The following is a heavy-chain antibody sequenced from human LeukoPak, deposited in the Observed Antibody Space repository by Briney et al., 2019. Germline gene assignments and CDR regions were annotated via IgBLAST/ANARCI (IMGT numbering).Heavy chain of an antibody. CDR1: GGSISSGGYS. J-gene: IGHJ6*03. Sequence: SETLSLTCAVSGGSISSGGYSWSWIRQPPGKGLEWIGYIYHSGSTYYNPSLKSRVTISVDRSKNQFSLKLSSVTAADTAVYYCARDREDPKIDYYYYMDVWGKGTTVTVSS. CDR2: IYHSGST. D-gene: IGHD1-26*01. V-gene: IGHV4-30-2*01. CDR3: ARDREDPKIDYYYYMDV.